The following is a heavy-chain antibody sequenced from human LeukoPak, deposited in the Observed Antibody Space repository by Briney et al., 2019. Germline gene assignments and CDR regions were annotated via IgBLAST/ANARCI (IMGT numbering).Heavy chain of an antibody. D-gene: IGHD6-13*01. V-gene: IGHV3-23*01. J-gene: IGHJ4*02. CDR3: ARDWYDY. Sequence: GGSLRLSCAASGFTFSTYAMIWVRQAPGKGLEWVSVIGGSGSYTYYADSVKGRFTISRDNSKDTLYLQMNSLRAEDTAVYYCARDWYDYWGQGTLDTVSS. CDR2: IGGSGSYT. CDR1: GFTFSTYA.